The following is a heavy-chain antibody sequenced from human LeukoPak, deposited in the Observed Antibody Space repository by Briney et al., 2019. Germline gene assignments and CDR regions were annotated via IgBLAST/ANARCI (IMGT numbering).Heavy chain of an antibody. Sequence: PSETLSLTCTVSSDSISTTSYYWGWIRQPPGKGLEWIGSIYYSGSTYYNPSLKSRVTISIDTSKNQFSLKLSSVTAADTAVYHCARQRGYSWFDLWGQGTLVTVSS. J-gene: IGHJ5*02. CDR2: IYYSGST. V-gene: IGHV4-39*01. D-gene: IGHD6-13*01. CDR3: ARQRGYSWFDL. CDR1: SDSISTTSYY.